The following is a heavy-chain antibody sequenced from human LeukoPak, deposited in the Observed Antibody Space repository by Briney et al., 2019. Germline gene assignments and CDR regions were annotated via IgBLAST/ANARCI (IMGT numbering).Heavy chain of an antibody. V-gene: IGHV4-59*01. Sequence: SETLSLTCTVSGGSISSYYWSWIRQPPGKGLEWIGYIYYSGSTNYNPSLKSRVTISVDTSKNQFSLKLSSVTAADTAVYYCASLDYYDSSGYLGWGQGTLVTVSS. CDR2: IYYSGST. CDR1: GGSISSYY. CDR3: ASLDYYDSSGYLG. J-gene: IGHJ4*02. D-gene: IGHD3-22*01.